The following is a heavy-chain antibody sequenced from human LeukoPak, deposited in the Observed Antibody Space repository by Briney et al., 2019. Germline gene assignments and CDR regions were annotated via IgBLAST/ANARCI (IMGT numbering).Heavy chain of an antibody. CDR3: ARGISWIQLWGSRFDY. D-gene: IGHD5-18*01. CDR2: IWYDGSNK. J-gene: IGHJ4*02. Sequence: GRSLRLSCAASGFTFSSYGMHWVRQAPGKGLEWVAVIWYDGSNKYYADSVKGRFTISRDNSKNTLYLQMNSLRAEDTAVYYCARGISWIQLWGSRFDYWGQGTLVTVSS. CDR1: GFTFSSYG. V-gene: IGHV3-33*01.